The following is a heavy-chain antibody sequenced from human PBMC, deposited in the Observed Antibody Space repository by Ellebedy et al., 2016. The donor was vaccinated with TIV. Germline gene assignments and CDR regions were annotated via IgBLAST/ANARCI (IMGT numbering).Heavy chain of an antibody. CDR3: ARDPSPTSPPELDY. V-gene: IGHV1-2*02. J-gene: IGHJ4*02. Sequence: ASVKVSCXASGYTFTGYYMHWVRQAPGQGLEWMGWINPNSGGTNYAQKFQGRVTMIRDTSISTAYMELSRLRSDDTAVYYCARDPSPTSPPELDYWGQGTLVTVSS. CDR1: GYTFTGYY. CDR2: INPNSGGT.